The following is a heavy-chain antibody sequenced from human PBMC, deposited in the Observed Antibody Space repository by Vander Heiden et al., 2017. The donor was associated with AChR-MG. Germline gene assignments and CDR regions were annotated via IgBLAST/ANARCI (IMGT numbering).Heavy chain of an antibody. Sequence: QVQLQESGPGLVKASQTLSLSCTVSGDSISSSSYYWNWIRQPAGKGLEWIGRIYTTGSTTYNPSLKSRVTISVDTSKNQFSLMLTSVTAADTAVYYCATNILGQHFFDYWGQGTLVTVSS. CDR2: IYTTGST. J-gene: IGHJ4*02. V-gene: IGHV4-61*02. CDR1: GDSISSSSYY. D-gene: IGHD1-26*01. CDR3: ATNILGQHFFDY.